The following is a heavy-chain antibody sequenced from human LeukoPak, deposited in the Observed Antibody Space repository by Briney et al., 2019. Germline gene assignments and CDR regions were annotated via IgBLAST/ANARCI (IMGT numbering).Heavy chain of an antibody. CDR1: GGSINSYY. J-gene: IGHJ3*02. CDR3: ARHSRKLAFDI. CDR2: IYYSGST. V-gene: IGHV4-59*01. Sequence: PSETLSLTCTVSGGSINSYYWSWIRQPPGKGLEWIGYIYYSGSTDYNPSLKSRDILSVDTSKNQFSMKLSSVTAADTAVYYCARHSRKLAFDIWGQGAMVAVSS.